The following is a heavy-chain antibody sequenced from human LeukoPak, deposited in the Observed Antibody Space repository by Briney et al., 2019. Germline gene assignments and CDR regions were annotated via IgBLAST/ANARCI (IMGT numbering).Heavy chain of an antibody. CDR1: GFTFSSYG. CDR2: ISGSGGTT. CDR3: AKREPSFNRCLDY. Sequence: GGSLRLSCAASGFTFSSYGMSWVSQPPGKGLEWVSSISGSGGTTYYADSVKGRFTVSRDNSENTLYLQMNSLRAEDTAVYYCAKREPSFNRCLDYWGQGTLVTVSS. J-gene: IGHJ4*02. V-gene: IGHV3-23*01. D-gene: IGHD1-14*01.